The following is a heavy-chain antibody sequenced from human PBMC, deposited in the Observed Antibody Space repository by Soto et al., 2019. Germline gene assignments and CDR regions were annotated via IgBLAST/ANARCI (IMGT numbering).Heavy chain of an antibody. CDR3: ARNLEQLVNYYFDY. Sequence: GGSLRLSCAASGFTFSSYAMHWVRQAPGKGLEWVAVISYDGSNKYYADSVKGRFTISRDNSKNTLYLQMNSLRAEDTAVYYCARNLEQLVNYYFDYWGQGTLVTVSS. J-gene: IGHJ4*02. V-gene: IGHV3-30-3*01. D-gene: IGHD6-6*01. CDR1: GFTFSSYA. CDR2: ISYDGSNK.